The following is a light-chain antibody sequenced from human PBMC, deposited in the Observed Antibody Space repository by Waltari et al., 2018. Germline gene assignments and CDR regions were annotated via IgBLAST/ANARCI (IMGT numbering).Light chain of an antibody. CDR2: STN. V-gene: IGLV8-61*01. CDR3: VLYMGSGIHV. J-gene: IGLJ1*01. Sequence: QTVVTQEPSFSVSPGGTVTLTCGLSSGSVSPSYYPVWYQQNPGQAPRTLMYSTNTRSSGVPDRFSGSILGNKAALTITGAQADDECDYYCVLYMGSGIHVFGTGTKVTVL. CDR1: SGSVSPSYY.